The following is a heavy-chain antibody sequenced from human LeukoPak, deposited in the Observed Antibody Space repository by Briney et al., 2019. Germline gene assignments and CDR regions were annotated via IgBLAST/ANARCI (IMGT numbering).Heavy chain of an antibody. J-gene: IGHJ4*02. CDR3: AKSLNYDFQGGVKD. CDR2: ISWNSGSI. V-gene: IGHV3-9*03. D-gene: IGHD3-3*01. CDR1: GFTFDDYA. Sequence: PGGSLRLSCAASGFTFDDYAMHWVRQAPGKGLEWVSGISWNSGSIGYADSVKGRFTISRDNAKNSLYLQMNSLRAEDMALYYCAKSLNYDFQGGVKDWGQGTLVTVSS.